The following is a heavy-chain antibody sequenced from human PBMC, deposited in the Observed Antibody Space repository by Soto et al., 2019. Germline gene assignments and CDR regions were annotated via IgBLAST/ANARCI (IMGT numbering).Heavy chain of an antibody. CDR2: IYYSGST. CDR1: GGSITSYY. V-gene: IGHV4-59*08. CDR3: ASLSHGRDYYYYYYMDV. J-gene: IGHJ6*03. Sequence: PSETLSLTCTVSGGSITSYYWSWIRQPPGKGLEWIGYIYYSGSTNYNPSLKSRVTISVDTSKNQFSLKLSSVTAADTAVYYCASLSHGRDYYYYYYMDVWGKGTTVTVSS.